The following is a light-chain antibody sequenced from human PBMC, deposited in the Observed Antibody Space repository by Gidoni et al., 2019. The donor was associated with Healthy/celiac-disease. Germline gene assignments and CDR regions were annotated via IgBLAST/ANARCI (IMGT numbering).Light chain of an antibody. CDR3: QQSYSTPQT. V-gene: IGKV1-39*01. CDR2: AAS. J-gene: IGKJ1*01. Sequence: DLPMTQSPSSLSASVGDRVTMTCRASKSISDYLNWYQQKPGNAPKLLIYAASRLQSGVPARFSGSGSGTDFTLTISSLQPGDFATYYCQQSYSTPQTFGQXTKVEIK. CDR1: KSISDY.